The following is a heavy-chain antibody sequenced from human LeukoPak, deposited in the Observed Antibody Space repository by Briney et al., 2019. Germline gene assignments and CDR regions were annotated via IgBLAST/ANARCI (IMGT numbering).Heavy chain of an antibody. J-gene: IGHJ4*02. Sequence: SETLSLTCTVSGGSISSYYWSWIRQPPGKGLEWIGYIDDSGSINYNPSLKSRVTMSVDTSKNQFSLRLNSVTAADTAVYYCARNSPTWLARWGQGTLVTVSS. CDR3: ARNSPTWLAR. V-gene: IGHV4-59*01. CDR1: GGSISSYY. D-gene: IGHD6-19*01. CDR2: IDDSGSI.